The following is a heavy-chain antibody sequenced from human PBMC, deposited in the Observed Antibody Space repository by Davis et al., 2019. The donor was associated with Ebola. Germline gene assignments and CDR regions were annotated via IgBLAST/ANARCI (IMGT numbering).Heavy chain of an antibody. J-gene: IGHJ6*02. CDR3: AKPGIVGVYYYGMDV. V-gene: IGHV3-30*18. Sequence: GESLKISCAASGFTFSSYGMHWVRQAPGKGLEWVAVISYDGSNKYYADSVKGRFTISRDNSKNTLYLQMNSLRAEDTAVYYCAKPGIVGVYYYGMDVWGQGTTVTVSS. D-gene: IGHD1-26*01. CDR2: ISYDGSNK. CDR1: GFTFSSYG.